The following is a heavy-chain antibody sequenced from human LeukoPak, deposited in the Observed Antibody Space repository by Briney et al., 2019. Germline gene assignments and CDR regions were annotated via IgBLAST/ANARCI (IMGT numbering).Heavy chain of an antibody. V-gene: IGHV3-23*01. D-gene: IGHD6-19*01. CDR3: ARRGSSGWYDY. J-gene: IGHJ4*02. Sequence: GSLRLSCAASGFTFSSYAMSWVRQAPGKGLECVSAISGGGPVTYYTDSVKGRFTISRDNSKNTLYLEMNSLRAEDTAVYYCARRGSSGWYDYWGRGTLVTVSS. CDR2: ISGGGPVT. CDR1: GFTFSSYA.